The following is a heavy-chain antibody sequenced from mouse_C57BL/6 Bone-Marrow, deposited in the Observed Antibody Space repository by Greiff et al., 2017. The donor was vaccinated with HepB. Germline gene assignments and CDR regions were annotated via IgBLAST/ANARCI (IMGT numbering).Heavy chain of an antibody. CDR1: GYTFTSYW. J-gene: IGHJ3*01. CDR2: INPSSGYT. Sequence: QVQLKESGAELAKPGASVKLSCKASGYTFTSYWMHWVKQRPGQGLEWIGYINPSSGYTKYNQKFKDKATLTADKSSSTAYMQLSSLTYEDSAVYYCTRKISRGRWLTWFAYWGQGTLVTVSA. CDR3: TRKISRGRWLTWFAY. D-gene: IGHD2-3*01. V-gene: IGHV1-7*01.